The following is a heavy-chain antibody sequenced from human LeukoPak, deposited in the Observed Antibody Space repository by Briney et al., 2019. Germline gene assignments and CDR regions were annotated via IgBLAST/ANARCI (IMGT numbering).Heavy chain of an antibody. CDR3: ANHRLQKELLPLDY. Sequence: GGSLRLSCAASGFTFSSYAMSWVREAPARGLEWVSSLRGNGDTFYADSVKGRFTISRDNSKNTLYLQMNSLRAEDTAVYYCANHRLQKELLPLDYWGQGTLVTVSS. J-gene: IGHJ4*02. CDR2: LRGNGDT. CDR1: GFTFSSYA. D-gene: IGHD1-26*01. V-gene: IGHV3-23*01.